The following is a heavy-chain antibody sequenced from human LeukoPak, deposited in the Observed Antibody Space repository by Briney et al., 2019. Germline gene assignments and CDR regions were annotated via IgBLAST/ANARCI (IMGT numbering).Heavy chain of an antibody. V-gene: IGHV3-74*01. CDR3: ARDLLGNSGSYLRHPNGPPFDY. Sequence: GGSLRLSCAASGFTFSSYWMHWVRQAPGKGLVWVSRINSDGSSTSYAASVKGRFTISRDNAKNTLYLQMNSLRAEDTAVYYCARDLLGNSGSYLRHPNGPPFDYWGQGTLVTVSS. CDR1: GFTFSSYW. D-gene: IGHD1-26*01. CDR2: INSDGSST. J-gene: IGHJ4*02.